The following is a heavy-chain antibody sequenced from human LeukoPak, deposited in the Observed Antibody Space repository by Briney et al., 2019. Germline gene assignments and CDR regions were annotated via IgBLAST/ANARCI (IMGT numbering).Heavy chain of an antibody. V-gene: IGHV3-23*01. CDR1: GFTFNNYA. J-gene: IGHJ6*03. Sequence: GGSLRLSCAASGFTFNNYAMSWVRQAPGMGLEWLSYVSGSGGATYYAASVKGRFTSSRDNAKNTVYRQMGSLRAEDTDVSYCANNRGGTYKYSMDVWGNGTTVTVSS. CDR3: ANNRGGTYKYSMDV. D-gene: IGHD1-1*01. CDR2: VSGSGGAT.